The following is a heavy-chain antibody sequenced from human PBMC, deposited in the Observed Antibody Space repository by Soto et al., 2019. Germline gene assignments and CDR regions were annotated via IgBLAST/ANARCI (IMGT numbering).Heavy chain of an antibody. V-gene: IGHV5-51*01. CDR2: IYPGDSDT. D-gene: IGHD3-3*01. CDR3: ARGYDFWSRALDY. Sequence: PGESLKISCQGSGYSFTSYWIGWVRQMLGKGLEWMGIIYPGDSDTRYSPSFQGQVTISADKSISTAYLQWSSLKASDTAMYYCARGYDFWSRALDYWGQGTLVTVSS. J-gene: IGHJ4*02. CDR1: GYSFTSYW.